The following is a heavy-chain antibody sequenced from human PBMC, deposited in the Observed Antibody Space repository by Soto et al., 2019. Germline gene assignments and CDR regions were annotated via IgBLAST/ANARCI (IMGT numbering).Heavy chain of an antibody. V-gene: IGHV4-59*08. Sequence: SETLSLTCVVSGGSLSSYYWSWIRQPPGKGLEWIGYIYYSGSTNYNPSLKSRVTISVDTSKNQFSLKLSSVTPDDTAVYYCVRLVGNSWLDSWGPGTLVTVSS. CDR2: IYYSGST. CDR1: GGSLSSYY. CDR3: VRLVGNSWLDS. D-gene: IGHD2-2*01. J-gene: IGHJ5*01.